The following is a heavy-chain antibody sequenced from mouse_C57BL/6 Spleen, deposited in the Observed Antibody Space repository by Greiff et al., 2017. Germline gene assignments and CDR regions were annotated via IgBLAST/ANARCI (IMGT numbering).Heavy chain of an antibody. V-gene: IGHV5-17*01. CDR3: ARPRLPYYGSSYYAMDY. J-gene: IGHJ4*01. CDR1: GFTFSDYG. D-gene: IGHD1-1*01. CDR2: ISSGSSTI. Sequence: EVQGVESGGGLVKPGGSLKLSCAASGFTFSDYGMHWVRQAPEKGLEWVAYISSGSSTIYYADTVKGRFTITRDNAKNTLFLQMTSLRSAATAMYYCARPRLPYYGSSYYAMDYWGQGTSVTVSS.